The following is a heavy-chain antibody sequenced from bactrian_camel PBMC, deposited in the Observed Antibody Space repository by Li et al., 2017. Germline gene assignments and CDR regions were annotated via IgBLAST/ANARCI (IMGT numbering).Heavy chain of an antibody. J-gene: IGHJ4*01. CDR3: AAARGHLCGTYHY. V-gene: IGHV3S31*01. CDR2: PYLGGGST. D-gene: IGHD2*01. Sequence: VQLVESGGGSVQAGGSLTLSCAASGYTYSTYCMGWFRQAPGEVREGVAPPYLGGGSTWYPDPVKGRFTISQGNAKNTVYLQMNSLEPEDTAMYYCAAARGHLCGTYHYYGQGTQVTV. CDR1: GYTYSTYC.